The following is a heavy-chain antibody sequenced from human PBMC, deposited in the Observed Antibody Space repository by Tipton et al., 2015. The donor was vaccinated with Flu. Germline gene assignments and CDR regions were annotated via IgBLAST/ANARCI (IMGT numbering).Heavy chain of an antibody. CDR1: GGPISSYY. CDR2: IYYSGST. J-gene: IGHJ2*01. D-gene: IGHD6-13*01. V-gene: IGHV4-59*12. CDR3: ARVSSSSSWSQDWYFDL. Sequence: TLSLTCTVSGGPISSYYWSWIRQPPGKGLEWIGYIYYSGSTNYNPSLKSRVTISVDTSKNQFSLKLRSVTAADTAVYYCARVSSSSSWSQDWYFDLWGRGTLVTVSS.